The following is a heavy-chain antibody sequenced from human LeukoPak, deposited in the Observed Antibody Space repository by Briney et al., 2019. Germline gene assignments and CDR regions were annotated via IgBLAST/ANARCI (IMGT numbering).Heavy chain of an antibody. CDR3: ARHMVLSPCDY. CDR1: GFRFDDYY. J-gene: IGHJ4*02. D-gene: IGHD4/OR15-4a*01. V-gene: IGHV3-11*01. Sequence: GGSLRLSCAASGFRFDDYYLSWIRQAPGKGREWISFISASGGMMDHEDSVKGRFTISRDNAKNSVYLEMNNLRAEDTAVYHCARHMVLSPCDYWGPGTLVTVSS. CDR2: ISASGGMM.